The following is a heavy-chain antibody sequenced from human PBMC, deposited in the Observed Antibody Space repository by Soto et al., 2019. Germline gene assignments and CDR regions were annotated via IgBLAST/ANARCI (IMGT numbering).Heavy chain of an antibody. D-gene: IGHD6-13*01. V-gene: IGHV4-34*01. CDR3: AGHSLQQSFTY. Sequence: SETLSLTCAVYGGSFSGYYWIWIRQPPGRGLEWIGELNHSGITNYNPSLKSRVSISGDTSQNQFSLKLDSVTAADTALYYCAGHSLQQSFTYWGQGTQVTVSS. CDR2: LNHSGIT. J-gene: IGHJ4*02. CDR1: GGSFSGYY.